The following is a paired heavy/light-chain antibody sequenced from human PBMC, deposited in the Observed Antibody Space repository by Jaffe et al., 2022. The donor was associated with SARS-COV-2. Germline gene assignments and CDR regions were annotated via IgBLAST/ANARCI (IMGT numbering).Heavy chain of an antibody. Sequence: QVQLQESGPGLLKPSQTLSLTCTVSGDSISSGDYFWTWIRQPAGKGLEWIGRIQTSDSPTYSPSLKSRVTISVDTSKNQFSLKLTSVTAADTAVYYCTRGDGRSPQYFQHWGRGTLVTVSS. J-gene: IGHJ1*01. CDR2: IQTSDSP. CDR3: TRGDGRSPQYFQH. CDR1: GDSISSGDYF. D-gene: IGHD2-21*02. V-gene: IGHV4-61*02.
Light chain of an antibody. Sequence: DIQMTQSPSSLSASVGDRVTITCRASQRITDDLNWYEQKPGKAPNLLIYRASSLQSGVPSRFSGDGFGTDFTLTISSLQPEDFATYYCQQSYSTPYTFGQGTKLEIK. CDR2: RAS. J-gene: IGKJ2*01. V-gene: IGKV1-39*01. CDR3: QQSYSTPYT. CDR1: QRITDD.